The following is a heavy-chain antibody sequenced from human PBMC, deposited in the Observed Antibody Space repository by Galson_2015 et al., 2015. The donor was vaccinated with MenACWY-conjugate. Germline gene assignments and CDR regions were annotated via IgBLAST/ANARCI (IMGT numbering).Heavy chain of an antibody. CDR3: AREGRHVGSYSDLDY. V-gene: IGHV3-53*01. CDR1: GFSVSSNF. CDR2: IYSDALGATT. D-gene: IGHD1-26*01. Sequence: SLRLSCAASGFSVSSNFMTWVRQAPGKGLEWDSVIYSDALGATTHYSDSVKGRFTSSRDNSKNTLYLQMNSLRVEDTAVYYCAREGRHVGSYSDLDYWGQGTLVTVSS. J-gene: IGHJ4*02.